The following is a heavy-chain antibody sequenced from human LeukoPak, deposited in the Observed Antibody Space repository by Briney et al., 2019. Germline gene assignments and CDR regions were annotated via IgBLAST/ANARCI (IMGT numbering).Heavy chain of an antibody. J-gene: IGHJ4*02. V-gene: IGHV3-23*01. Sequence: PGGSLRLSCAASGFTFSNHAMSWVRQAPGKGLQWVSVISGSGRTTEYADSVKGRFTISRDNSKNTLSLQMNSLRVEDTDIYYCAKNVVVKRYFDYWGQGTLITVSS. D-gene: IGHD2-15*01. CDR2: ISGSGRTT. CDR1: GFTFSNHA. CDR3: AKNVVVKRYFDY.